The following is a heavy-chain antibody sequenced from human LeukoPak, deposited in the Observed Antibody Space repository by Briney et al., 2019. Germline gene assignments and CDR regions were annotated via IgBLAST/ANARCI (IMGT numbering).Heavy chain of an antibody. CDR2: VNSKRGNT. CDR3: ARGPALGYCTYGVCYPPKHFDF. CDR1: GYTFTNYG. Sequence: GPSVTLSCTVSGYTFTNYGIDWVRHAPGPGLGWMGWVNSKRGNTAYKQKFQARVTITRDTSMTTAYMELSSLTSDDTAVYFCARGPALGYCTYGVCYPPKHFDFWGQGTLVTVSS. V-gene: IGHV1-8*03. D-gene: IGHD2-8*01. J-gene: IGHJ4*02.